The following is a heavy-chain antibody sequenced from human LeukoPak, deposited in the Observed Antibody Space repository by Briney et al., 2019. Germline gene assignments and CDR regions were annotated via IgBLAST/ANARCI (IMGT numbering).Heavy chain of an antibody. J-gene: IGHJ4*02. V-gene: IGHV4-59*08. CDR1: GGSISSYF. CDR2: IYYSGST. CDR3: ARIDRAVAGTIDY. Sequence: SETLSLTCTVSGGSISSYFWSWIRQPPGKGLEWIGYIYYSGSTNYNPSLKSRVNMSVDTSKNQFSLKLSSVTAADTAVYYCARIDRAVAGTIDYWGQGTLVTVSS. D-gene: IGHD6-19*01.